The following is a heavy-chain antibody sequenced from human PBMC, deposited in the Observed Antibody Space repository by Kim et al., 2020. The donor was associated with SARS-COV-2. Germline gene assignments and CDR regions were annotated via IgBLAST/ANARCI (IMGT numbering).Heavy chain of an antibody. CDR3: ARDKGGYSSPDY. Sequence: GGSLRLSCVGSGFTFSSYAMHWVRQAPGKGLEWVAVIAYDGSNEYHADPVKGRFTISRDNSKSTLFLQMSGLGAEDTAVYFCARDKGGYSSPDYWGQGTL. J-gene: IGHJ4*02. CDR1: GFTFSSYA. CDR2: IAYDGSNE. D-gene: IGHD5-12*01. V-gene: IGHV3-30*04.